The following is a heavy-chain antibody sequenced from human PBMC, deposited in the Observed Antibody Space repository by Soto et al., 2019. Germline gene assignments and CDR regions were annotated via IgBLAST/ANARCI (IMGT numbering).Heavy chain of an antibody. Sequence: EAQLVESGGGLVQPGGSLRLSCAASGFTFSPYWMSWVRQAPGKGLEWVAIIKDDGGDELYLEAVRGRFTISRDNAKKSLYLAMDSLRVEDTAVYYCAGGSGWISDTWGQGTLVTVSS. V-gene: IGHV3-7*05. J-gene: IGHJ5*02. D-gene: IGHD6-19*01. CDR3: AGGSGWISDT. CDR1: GFTFSPYW. CDR2: IKDDGGDE.